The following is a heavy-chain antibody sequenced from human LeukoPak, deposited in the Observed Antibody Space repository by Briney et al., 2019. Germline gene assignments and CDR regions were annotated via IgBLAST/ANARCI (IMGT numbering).Heavy chain of an antibody. CDR1: GGTFSSYA. CDR3: ARFPLRLRAGEVFDY. V-gene: IGHV1-2*06. J-gene: IGHJ4*02. D-gene: IGHD6-19*01. CDR2: INPNSGGT. Sequence: ASVKVSCKASGGTFSSYAISWVRQAPGQGLEWMGRINPNSGGTNYAQKFQGRVTMTRDTSISTAYMELSRLRSDDTAVYYCARFPLRLRAGEVFDYWGQGTLVTVSS.